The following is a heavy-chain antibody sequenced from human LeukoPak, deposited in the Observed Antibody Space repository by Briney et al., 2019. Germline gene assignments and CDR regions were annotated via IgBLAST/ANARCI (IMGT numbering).Heavy chain of an antibody. V-gene: IGHV4-4*02. CDR1: GGSISSSNW. CDR3: ARSRDGYNYEVDY. Sequence: PSETLSLTCAVSGGSISSSNWWSWVRQPPGKGLEWIGEIYHSGSTYYNPSLKSRVTISVDTSKNQFSLKLSSVTAADTAVYYCARSRDGYNYEVDYWGQGTLVTVSS. CDR2: IYHSGST. D-gene: IGHD5-24*01. J-gene: IGHJ4*02.